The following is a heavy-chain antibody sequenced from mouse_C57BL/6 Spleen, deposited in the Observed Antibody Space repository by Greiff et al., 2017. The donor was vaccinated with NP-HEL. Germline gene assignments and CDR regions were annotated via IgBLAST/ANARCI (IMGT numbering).Heavy chain of an antibody. V-gene: IGHV5-17*01. CDR1: GFTFSDYG. J-gene: IGHJ4*01. D-gene: IGHD1-1*01. CDR2: ISSGSSTI. Sequence: EVQLVESGGGLVKPGGSLKLSCAASGFTFSDYGMHWVRQAPEKGLEWVAYISSGSSTIYYADTVKGRFTIYRDNAKNTLFLQMTSLRSEDTAMYYCAIITTVVANYAKDYWGQGTSVTVSS. CDR3: AIITTVVANYAKDY.